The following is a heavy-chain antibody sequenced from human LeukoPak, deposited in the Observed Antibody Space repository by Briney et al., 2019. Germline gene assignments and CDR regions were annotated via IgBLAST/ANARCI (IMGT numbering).Heavy chain of an antibody. CDR2: MNPNSGNT. J-gene: IGHJ6*03. CDR1: GYTFTGYF. D-gene: IGHD3-10*01. V-gene: IGHV1-2*02. CDR3: ARGRTNYYGSGSDYYMDV. Sequence: GASVKVSCKASGYTFTGYFMHWVRQAPGQGLEWMGWMNPNSGNTGYAQKFQGRVTMTRDTSISTAYMELSRLRSDDTAVYYCARGRTNYYGSGSDYYMDVWGKGTTVTVSS.